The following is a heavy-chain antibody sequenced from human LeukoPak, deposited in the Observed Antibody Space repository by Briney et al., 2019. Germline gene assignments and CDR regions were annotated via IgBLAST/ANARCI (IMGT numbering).Heavy chain of an antibody. CDR3: AGVGFFGNWFDP. Sequence: TGTTITNTNTHSAPQAPRVALDWMGIINTGAGGTNYAQKFQGRVTMSRDTSTSTVYLELSSLRSEDTAVYYCAGVGFFGNWFDPWSQGTLVIVSS. V-gene: IGHV1-46*01. D-gene: IGHD3-3*01. CDR2: INTGAGGT. CDR1: GTTITNTN. J-gene: IGHJ5*02.